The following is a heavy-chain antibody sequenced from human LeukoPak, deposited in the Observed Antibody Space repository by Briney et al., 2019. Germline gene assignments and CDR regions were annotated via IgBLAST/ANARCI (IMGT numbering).Heavy chain of an antibody. CDR3: ARSGSGWYESPNAFDI. D-gene: IGHD6-13*01. CDR2: ISSSNSYI. CDR1: GFTFSSYS. J-gene: IGHJ3*02. Sequence: PGGSLRLSCAASGFTFSSYSMIWVRQAPGKGLEWVSSISSSNSYIYYADSVKGRFTVSRDGAKNSVYLQMNSLRAEDTAVYYCARSGSGWYESPNAFDIWGQGTMVTVSS. V-gene: IGHV3-21*01.